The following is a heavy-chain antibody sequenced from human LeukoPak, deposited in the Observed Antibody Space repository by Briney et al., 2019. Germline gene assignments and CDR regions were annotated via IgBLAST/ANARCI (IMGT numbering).Heavy chain of an antibody. D-gene: IGHD7-27*01. CDR2: INPGGNEI. J-gene: IGHJ4*02. CDR3: MCWGTDNH. Sequence: GGSLRLSCTFSGLTFRSYWMNWVRQAPGKGLEWVTNINPGGNEIRSVDSVKGRSIISRDNAKNSLDLQMSSLRVEDTAVYYCMCWGTDNHWGQGILVTVSS. CDR1: GLTFRSYW. V-gene: IGHV3-7*01.